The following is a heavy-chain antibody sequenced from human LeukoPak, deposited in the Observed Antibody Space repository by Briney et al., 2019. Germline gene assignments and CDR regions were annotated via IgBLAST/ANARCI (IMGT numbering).Heavy chain of an antibody. J-gene: IGHJ3*02. D-gene: IGHD3-22*01. Sequence: ASVKVSCKASGYTFTSYYIHWVRQAPGQGLEWMGIINPSGGSTSYAQKCQGRVTMTRDTSTSTVYMELSSLRSEATAVYYCARDPYYYDSSGYYSPDDAFDIWGQGTMVTVSS. CDR3: ARDPYYYDSSGYYSPDDAFDI. CDR1: GYTFTSYY. CDR2: INPSGGST. V-gene: IGHV1-46*01.